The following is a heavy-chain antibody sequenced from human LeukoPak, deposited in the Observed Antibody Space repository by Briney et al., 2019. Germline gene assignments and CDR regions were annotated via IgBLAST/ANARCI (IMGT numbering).Heavy chain of an antibody. CDR1: GGSISSSSYY. Sequence: SETLSLTCTVSGGSISSSSYYCGWIRQPPGKGLEWIGSIYYSGSTYYSPSLKSRVTISVDTSKNQFSLKLSSVTAADTAVYYCARVVAYSSSSHWFDPWGQGTLVTVSS. CDR3: ARVVAYSSSSHWFDP. CDR2: IYYSGST. V-gene: IGHV4-39*07. J-gene: IGHJ5*02. D-gene: IGHD6-13*01.